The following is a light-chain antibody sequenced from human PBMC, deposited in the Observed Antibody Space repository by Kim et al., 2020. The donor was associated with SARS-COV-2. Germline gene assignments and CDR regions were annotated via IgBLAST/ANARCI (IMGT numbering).Light chain of an antibody. Sequence: ASGGDTGTITCRASQGITYYLAWVQQKPGKAPKSLIYAASSLHSGVPSKFRGSGSGTDFTLTITNLQPEDFATYYCQQYGFYPWTFGQGTKVDIK. CDR1: QGITYY. CDR3: QQYGFYPWT. CDR2: AAS. J-gene: IGKJ1*01. V-gene: IGKV1-16*02.